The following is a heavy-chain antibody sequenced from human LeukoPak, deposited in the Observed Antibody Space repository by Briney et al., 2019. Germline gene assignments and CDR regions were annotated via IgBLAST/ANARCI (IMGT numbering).Heavy chain of an antibody. Sequence: SETLSLTCAVYGGSFSDNYWSWIRQPPGEGLEWIGEINHSGGTNYNPSLKSRVTISQDTSKNQFFLKLYFVTAADTAVYYCARGWWDVRFQNWGQGTLVTVSS. CDR2: INHSGGT. CDR3: ARGWWDVRFQN. D-gene: IGHD1-26*01. CDR1: GGSFSDNY. V-gene: IGHV4-34*01. J-gene: IGHJ1*01.